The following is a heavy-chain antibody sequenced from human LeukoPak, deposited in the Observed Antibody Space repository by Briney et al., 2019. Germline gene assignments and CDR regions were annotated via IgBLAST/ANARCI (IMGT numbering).Heavy chain of an antibody. V-gene: IGHV3-33*01. J-gene: IGHJ4*02. CDR1: GFTFSSYG. CDR2: IWYDGTNK. CDR3: ARDLITYYYESRDHYPPGY. D-gene: IGHD3-22*01. Sequence: GGSLRLSCAASGFTFSSYGMQWVRQAPGKGLEWVALIWYDGTNKYYAESLKGRFTISRDNSKNTLYLQMNSLRAEDTAVYYCARDLITYYYESRDHYPPGYWGRGTLVTVSS.